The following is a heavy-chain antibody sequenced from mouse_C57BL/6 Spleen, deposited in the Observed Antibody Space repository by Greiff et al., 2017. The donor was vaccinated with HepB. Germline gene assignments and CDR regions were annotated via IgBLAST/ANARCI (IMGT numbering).Heavy chain of an antibody. V-gene: IGHV5-9-1*02. D-gene: IGHD2-14*01. CDR1: GFTFSSYA. CDR3: TREKVQVAMDY. CDR2: ISSGGDYI. Sequence: EVKVVESGEGLVKPGGSLKLSCAASGFTFSSYAMSWVRQTPEKRLEWVAYISSGGDYIYYADTVKGRFTISRDNARNTLYLQMSSLKSEDTAMYYCTREKVQVAMDYWGQGTSVTVSS. J-gene: IGHJ4*01.